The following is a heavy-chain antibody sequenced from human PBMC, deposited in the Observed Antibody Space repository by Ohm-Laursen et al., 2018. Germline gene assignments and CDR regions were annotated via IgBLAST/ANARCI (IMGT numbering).Heavy chain of an antibody. Sequence: SLRLSCAASGFTFDDYTMHWVRQAPGKGLEWVSLISWDGGSTYYADSVKGRFTISRDNSKNSLYLQMNSLRTEDTALYYCAKDMGTKDTAMDPNRGTFDYWGQGTLVTVSS. D-gene: IGHD5-18*01. V-gene: IGHV3-43*01. J-gene: IGHJ4*02. CDR3: AKDMGTKDTAMDPNRGTFDY. CDR1: GFTFDDYT. CDR2: ISWDGGST.